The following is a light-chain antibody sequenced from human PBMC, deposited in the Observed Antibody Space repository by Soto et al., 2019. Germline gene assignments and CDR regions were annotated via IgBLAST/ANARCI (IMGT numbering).Light chain of an antibody. V-gene: IGLV3-21*01. Sequence: SYELTQSPSVSVAPGQTATITCGGNNIGSKSVNWYQQKAGQAPVLVMSYDSDRPSGIPERFSGSNSGNTATLTLSRVESGDEADYYCQVWDTSNDHHVFGSGTKLTVL. CDR2: YDS. CDR3: QVWDTSNDHHV. CDR1: NIGSKS. J-gene: IGLJ1*01.